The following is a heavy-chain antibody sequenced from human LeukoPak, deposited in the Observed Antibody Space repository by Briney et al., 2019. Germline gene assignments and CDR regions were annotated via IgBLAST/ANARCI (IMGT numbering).Heavy chain of an antibody. Sequence: SETLSLTCTVSGGSISSGGYYWSWIRQPPGKGLEWIGYIYYSGSTYYNPSLKSRVTISVDTSKNQFSLKLSSVTAADTAVYYCARGMVRGVPDYWGQGTLVTVSS. CDR3: ARGMVRGVPDY. CDR1: GGSISSGGYY. D-gene: IGHD3-10*01. V-gene: IGHV4-31*03. J-gene: IGHJ4*02. CDR2: IYYSGST.